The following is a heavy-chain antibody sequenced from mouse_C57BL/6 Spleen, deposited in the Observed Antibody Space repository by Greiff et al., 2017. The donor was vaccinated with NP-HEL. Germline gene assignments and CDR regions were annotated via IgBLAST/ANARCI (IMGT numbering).Heavy chain of an antibody. J-gene: IGHJ3*01. V-gene: IGHV6-3*01. CDR2: IRLKSDNYAT. Sequence: EVKLVESGGGLVQPGGSMKLSCVASGFTFSNYWMNWVRQSPEKGLEWVAQIRLKSDNYATHYAESVKGRFTISRDDSKSSVYLQMSNLRAEDTGIYYCTAGYSNYETWFAYWGQGTLVTVSA. CDR1: GFTFSNYW. CDR3: TAGYSNYETWFAY. D-gene: IGHD2-5*01.